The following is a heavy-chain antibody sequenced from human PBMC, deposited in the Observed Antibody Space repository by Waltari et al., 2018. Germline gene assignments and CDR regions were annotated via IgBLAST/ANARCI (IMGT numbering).Heavy chain of an antibody. J-gene: IGHJ3*02. V-gene: IGHV4-38-2*01. CDR1: GYSISRGYY. D-gene: IGHD2-2*01. CDR3: ARRGGTSDAFDI. CDR2: FYHSGST. Sequence: QVQLQESGPGMVKPSETLSLTCAVSGYSISRGYYWGWIRQPPGKGLEWIGSFYHSGSTYYTPSLKSRVTISVDTSKNQFSLKLSSVTAAYTAVYYCARRGGTSDAFDIWGQGTMVTVSS.